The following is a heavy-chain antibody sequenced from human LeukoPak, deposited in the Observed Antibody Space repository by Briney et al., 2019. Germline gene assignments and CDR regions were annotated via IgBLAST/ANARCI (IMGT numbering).Heavy chain of an antibody. CDR2: ISYDGSNK. D-gene: IGHD6-13*01. J-gene: IGHJ3*02. CDR3: AKSLAAYSSSWYPAFDI. CDR1: GFTFSSYG. Sequence: GGSLRLSCAASGFTFSSYGMHWVRQAPGKGLEWVPVISYDGSNKYYADSVKGRFTISRDNSKNTLYLQMNSLRAEDTAVYYCAKSLAAYSSSWYPAFDIWGQGTMVTVSS. V-gene: IGHV3-30*18.